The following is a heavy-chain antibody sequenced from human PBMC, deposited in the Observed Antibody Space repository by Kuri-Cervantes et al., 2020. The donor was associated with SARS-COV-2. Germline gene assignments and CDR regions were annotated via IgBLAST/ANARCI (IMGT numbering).Heavy chain of an antibody. CDR3: AGRLHQLLSRGAFDI. J-gene: IGHJ3*02. CDR1: GFTFSSYA. D-gene: IGHD2-2*01. Sequence: GGSLKLSCAASGFTFSSYAMSWVRQAPGKGLEWVSAISGSGGSTYYADSVKGRFTISRDNSKNTLYLQMNSLRAEDTAVYYCAGRLHQLLSRGAFDIWGQGTMVTVSS. V-gene: IGHV3-23*01. CDR2: ISGSGGST.